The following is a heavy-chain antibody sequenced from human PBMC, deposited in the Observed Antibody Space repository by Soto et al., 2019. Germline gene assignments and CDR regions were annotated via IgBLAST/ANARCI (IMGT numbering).Heavy chain of an antibody. CDR2: IWSGGSDK. CDR3: ARGYCSGTYPIDY. CDR1: GFAFSSYG. V-gene: IGHV3-33*01. D-gene: IGHD3-10*01. Sequence: QVQLVESGGGVVQPGRSLRLSCAASGFAFSSYGMHWVRQAPGKGLEWVTVIWSGGSDKYYADSVKGRFTISRDNSKNTLYLQMNSLRAEDTAVYYCARGYCSGTYPIDYWGQGTLVTVSS. J-gene: IGHJ4*02.